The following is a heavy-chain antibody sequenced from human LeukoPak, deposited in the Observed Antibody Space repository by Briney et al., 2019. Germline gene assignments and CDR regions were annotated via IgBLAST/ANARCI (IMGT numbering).Heavy chain of an antibody. D-gene: IGHD5-18*01. CDR1: GFTFSSYS. CDR2: ISSSSSTI. CDR3: ARDESSDYGYRYSSPGY. V-gene: IGHV3-48*02. Sequence: PGGSLRLSCAASGFTFSSYSMNWVRQAPGKGLEWVSYISSSSSTIYYADSVKGRLTISRDNGENSLYLQMNSLRDEDTAVYYCARDESSDYGYRYSSPGYWGQGTLVTVSS. J-gene: IGHJ4*02.